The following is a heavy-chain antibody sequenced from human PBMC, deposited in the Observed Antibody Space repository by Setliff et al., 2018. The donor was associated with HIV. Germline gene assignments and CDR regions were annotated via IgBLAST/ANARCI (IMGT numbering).Heavy chain of an antibody. V-gene: IGHV3-21*01. J-gene: IGHJ6*03. Sequence: PGGSLRLSCAASGFTFSTYSMNWVRQAPGKGLEWVSYITSGSRYIYYADSVKGRFTISRDNARNSLYLQMNSLRAEDTAVYYCARAGGNYYQYFYMDVWGIGTTVTVSS. CDR1: GFTFSTYS. CDR3: ARAGGNYYQYFYMDV. CDR2: ITSGSRYI. D-gene: IGHD6-13*01.